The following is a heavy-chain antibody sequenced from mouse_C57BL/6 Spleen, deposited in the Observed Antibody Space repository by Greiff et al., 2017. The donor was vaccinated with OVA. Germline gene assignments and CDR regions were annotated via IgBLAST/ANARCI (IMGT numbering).Heavy chain of an antibody. CDR3: ARSVVATRDWYFDV. CDR1: GYTFTSYW. V-gene: IGHV1-59*01. CDR2: IDPSDSYT. D-gene: IGHD1-1*01. Sequence: VQLQQPGAELVRPGTSVKLSCKASGYTFTSYWMHWVKQRPGQGLEWIGVIDPSDSYTNYNQKFKGKATLTVDTSSSTAYMQLSSLTSEDSAVYYCARSVVATRDWYFDVWGTGTTVTVSS. J-gene: IGHJ1*03.